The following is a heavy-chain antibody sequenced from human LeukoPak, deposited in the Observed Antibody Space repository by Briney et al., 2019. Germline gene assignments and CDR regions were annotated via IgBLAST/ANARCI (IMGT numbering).Heavy chain of an antibody. V-gene: IGHV4-34*01. D-gene: IGHD5-18*01. CDR3: ARHGYSYGSDY. Sequence: KPSETLSLTCAVYGGSFSGYYWSWIRQPPGKGLEWIGEINHSGSTNYNPSLKSRVTISVDTSKNQFSLKLSSVTAADTAVYYCARHGYSYGSDYWGQGTLVTVSS. J-gene: IGHJ4*02. CDR2: INHSGST. CDR1: GGSFSGYY.